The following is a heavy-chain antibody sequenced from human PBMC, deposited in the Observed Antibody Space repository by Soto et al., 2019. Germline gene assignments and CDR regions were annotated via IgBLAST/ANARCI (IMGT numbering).Heavy chain of an antibody. CDR3: AREQAAAFDY. Sequence: ASVKVSCKASGYTFTGYAMHWVRQAPGQRLEWMGWINAGNGNTKYSQKLQGRVTITRDTSASTAYMELSSLRSEDTDVYYCAREQAAAFDYWGQGTLVTVSS. CDR1: GYTFTGYA. J-gene: IGHJ4*02. V-gene: IGHV1-3*01. D-gene: IGHD6-13*01. CDR2: INAGNGNT.